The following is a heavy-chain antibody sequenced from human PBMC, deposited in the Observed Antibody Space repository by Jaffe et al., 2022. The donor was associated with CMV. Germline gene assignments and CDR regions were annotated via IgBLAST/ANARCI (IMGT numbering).Heavy chain of an antibody. CDR1: GFTFSDYY. CDR3: ARRLVSGYYPHYHYYGMDV. J-gene: IGHJ6*02. V-gene: IGHV3-11*01. CDR2: ISGSGSTI. Sequence: QVQLVESGGGLVKPGGSLRLSCAASGFTFSDYYMSWIRQAPGKGLEWVSYISGSGSTIYYADSVKGRFTISRDNAKNSLYLQMNSLRAEDTAVYYCARRLVSGYYPHYHYYGMDVWGQGTTVTVSS. D-gene: IGHD3-3*01.